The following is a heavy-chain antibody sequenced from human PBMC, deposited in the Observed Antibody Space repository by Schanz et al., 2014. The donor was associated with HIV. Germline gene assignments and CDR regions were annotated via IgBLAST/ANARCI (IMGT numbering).Heavy chain of an antibody. CDR3: ARSYDILTGYYSSPFDY. V-gene: IGHV3-30*04. D-gene: IGHD3-9*01. CDR2: ISHDGINK. Sequence: QVYLVESGGGVVRPGGSLRLSCATSGFNLNVYTIHWVRQAPGKGLEWVAVISHDGINKYYEDSVRGRFTIFRDNSKNTLYLQMDSLRAEDTALYYCARSYDILTGYYSSPFDYWGQGTLVTVSS. CDR1: GFNLNVYT. J-gene: IGHJ4*02.